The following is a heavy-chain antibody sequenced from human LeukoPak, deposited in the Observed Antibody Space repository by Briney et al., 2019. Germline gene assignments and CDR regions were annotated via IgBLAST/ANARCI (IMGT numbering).Heavy chain of an antibody. CDR2: ISGYNGNT. D-gene: IGHD3-16*01. Sequence: ASVKVSCKASGYTFTTYGISWVRQAPGQGLEWMGWISGYNGNTHYAQKLQGRVTMTTDTSTSTAYMELRSLRSDDTAVYYCARDWEYTGEVLGSAFNIWGQGTMVTVSS. J-gene: IGHJ3*02. CDR3: ARDWEYTGEVLGSAFNI. V-gene: IGHV1-18*01. CDR1: GYTFTTYG.